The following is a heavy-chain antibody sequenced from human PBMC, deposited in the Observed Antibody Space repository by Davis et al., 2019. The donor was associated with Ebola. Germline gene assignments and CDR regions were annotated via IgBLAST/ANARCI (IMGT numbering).Heavy chain of an antibody. CDR3: ARDWYYTIDY. Sequence: PGGSLRLSCAASGFSFSNYAMSWVRQAPGEGLVWVSRIDSVGTAVYADSVKGRFTLSRDNAKSTVFLQMNSLRVEDTAVYYCARDWYYTIDYWGQGTLVTVSS. CDR1: GFSFSNYA. J-gene: IGHJ4*02. D-gene: IGHD3-10*01. CDR2: IDSVGTA. V-gene: IGHV3-74*01.